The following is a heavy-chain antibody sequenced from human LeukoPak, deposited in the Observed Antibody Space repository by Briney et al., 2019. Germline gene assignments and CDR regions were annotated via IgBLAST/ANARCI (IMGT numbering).Heavy chain of an antibody. CDR1: GFNFSSST. J-gene: IGHJ4*02. V-gene: IGHV3-21*01. CDR3: ARAPYYDFWSGFLTFDY. D-gene: IGHD3-3*01. Sequence: GGSLRLSCAASGFNFSSSTMNWVRQAPGKGLEWVSSISSSSDYIYYADSVRGRFTISRDNGKNSLYLQMNRLRAEDTAVYYCARAPYYDFWSGFLTFDYWGQGTLVPVSS. CDR2: ISSSSDYI.